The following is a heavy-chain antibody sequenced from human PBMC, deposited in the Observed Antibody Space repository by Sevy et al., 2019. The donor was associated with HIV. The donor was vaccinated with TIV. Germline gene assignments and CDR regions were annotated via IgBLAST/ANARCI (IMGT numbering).Heavy chain of an antibody. V-gene: IGHV2-5*01. Sequence: SGPTLVNPTQTLTLTCTFSGFSLSTSGGGVGWIRQPPGKALEWLALIYWNDDKRYSPSLKSRFTITKDTSKNQVVLTMTNMDPVDTATYYCAHRRRSAYVAAAGFDPWGQGTLVTVSS. CDR1: GFSLSTSGGG. J-gene: IGHJ5*02. CDR3: AHRRRSAYVAAAGFDP. CDR2: IYWNDDK. D-gene: IGHD6-13*01.